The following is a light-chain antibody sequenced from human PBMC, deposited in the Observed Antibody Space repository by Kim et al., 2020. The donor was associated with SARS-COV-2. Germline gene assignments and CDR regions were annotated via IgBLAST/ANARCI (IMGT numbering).Light chain of an antibody. J-gene: IGKJ4*01. CDR1: QSVGNF. CDR3: QQYRNWPLT. V-gene: IGKV3-15*01. Sequence: SVSPGDRATLSCRASQSVGNFLAWYQQKPGQTPRLLIYGAFTRATGIPARFSGTGSGTDFTLTVSSLQSEDFAVYYCQQYRNWPLTFGGGTKVDI. CDR2: GAF.